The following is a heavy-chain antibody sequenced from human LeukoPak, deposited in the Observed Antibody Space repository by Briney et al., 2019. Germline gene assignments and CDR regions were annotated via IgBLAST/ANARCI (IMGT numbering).Heavy chain of an antibody. D-gene: IGHD4-11*01. CDR1: GYTFTSYD. Sequence: ASVKVSCKASGYTFTSYDINWVRQATGQGLEWMGWMNPNSGNTGYAQKFQGRVTMTTDTSTTTAYMELRSLRSDDTAVYYCARVNDYSNYVPDYWGQGTLVTVSS. J-gene: IGHJ4*02. CDR2: MNPNSGNT. V-gene: IGHV1-8*02. CDR3: ARVNDYSNYVPDY.